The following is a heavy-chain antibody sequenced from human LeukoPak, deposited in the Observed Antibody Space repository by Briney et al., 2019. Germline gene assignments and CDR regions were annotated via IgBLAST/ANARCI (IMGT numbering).Heavy chain of an antibody. Sequence: GGSLRLSCAASGFTFSSCSMNWVRQAPGKGLEWVSSISSSSSYIYYADSVKGRFTISRDNSKNTLYLQMNSLRAEDTAVYYCARDYSYYYGSGIDYWGQGTLVTVSS. CDR1: GFTFSSCS. CDR3: ARDYSYYYGSGIDY. J-gene: IGHJ4*02. CDR2: ISSSSSYI. D-gene: IGHD3-10*01. V-gene: IGHV3-21*01.